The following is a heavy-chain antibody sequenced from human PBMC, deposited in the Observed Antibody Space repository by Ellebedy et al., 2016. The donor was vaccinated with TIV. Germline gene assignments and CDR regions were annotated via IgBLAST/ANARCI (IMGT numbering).Heavy chain of an antibody. V-gene: IGHV3-74*01. D-gene: IGHD2-21*02. CDR2: INGDGGFT. J-gene: IGHJ4*01. Sequence: GESLKISCAASGFTFSRHWMHWIRQPPGKGLVWFSRINGDGGFTSHADFVKGRFTISRDNAKNTLYLQMNSLKAEDTAMYYCSTLSDTGYWGHGTLVTVSS. CDR1: GFTFSRHW. CDR3: STLSDTGY.